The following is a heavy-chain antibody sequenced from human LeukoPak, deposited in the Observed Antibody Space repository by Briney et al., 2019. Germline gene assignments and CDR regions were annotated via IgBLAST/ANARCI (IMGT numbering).Heavy chain of an antibody. J-gene: IGHJ6*02. Sequence: GGSLRLSCAASGFTFDDYGMSWVRQAPGKGLEWVAVISYDGSNKYYADSVKGRFTISRDNSKNTLYLQMNSLRAEDTAVYYCAKKGYSSSWYYYYGMDVWGQGTTVTVSS. CDR2: ISYDGSNK. CDR3: AKKGYSSSWYYYYGMDV. CDR1: GFTFDDYG. D-gene: IGHD6-13*01. V-gene: IGHV3-30*18.